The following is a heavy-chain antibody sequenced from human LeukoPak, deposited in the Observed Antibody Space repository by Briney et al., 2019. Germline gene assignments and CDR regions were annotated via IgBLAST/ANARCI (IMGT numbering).Heavy chain of an antibody. J-gene: IGHJ5*02. CDR1: GDTFTSYD. V-gene: IGHV1-8*01. D-gene: IGHD6-13*01. CDR3: AGAVPIAAAGTRWFDP. CDR2: MNPNSGNT. Sequence: GASVKVSCKASGDTFTSYDINWVRQATGQGLEWMGWMNPNSGNTGYAQKFQGRVTMTRNTSISTAYMELSSLRSEDTAVYYCAGAVPIAAAGTRWFDPWGQGTLVTVSS.